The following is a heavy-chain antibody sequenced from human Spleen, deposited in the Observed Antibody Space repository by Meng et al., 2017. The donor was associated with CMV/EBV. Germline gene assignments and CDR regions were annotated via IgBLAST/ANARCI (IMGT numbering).Heavy chain of an antibody. CDR2: ISSSGTTT. CDR1: GFTFSDHY. Sequence: WSLRLSCVASGFTFSDHYMSWIRQAPGKGLEWVSYISSSGTTTYYADSVKGRFTISRDNAKNSLSLQMNSLKAEDTALYYCAMGYRTSWYDFDFWGQGTMVTVSS. D-gene: IGHD6-13*01. J-gene: IGHJ3*01. CDR3: AMGYRTSWYDFDF. V-gene: IGHV3-11*04.